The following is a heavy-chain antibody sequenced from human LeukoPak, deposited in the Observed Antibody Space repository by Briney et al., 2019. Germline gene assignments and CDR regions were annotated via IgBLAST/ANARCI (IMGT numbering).Heavy chain of an antibody. CDR1: GYSFTNYW. D-gene: IGHD1-26*01. J-gene: IGHJ4*02. Sequence: GESLKISCKGSGYSFTNYWIGWVRPRPGKGLEWMGIIYPGDSDTRYSPSFQGQVTISVDKSISTAYLQWSSLKASDTAMYYCARLGSQMFIDYWGQGTLVTVSS. CDR3: ARLGSQMFIDY. CDR2: IYPGDSDT. V-gene: IGHV5-51*01.